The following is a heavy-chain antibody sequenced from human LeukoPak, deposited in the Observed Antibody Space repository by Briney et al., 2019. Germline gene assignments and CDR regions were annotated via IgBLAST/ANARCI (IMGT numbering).Heavy chain of an antibody. Sequence: SETLSLTCTVSGGSFTRNNWNWIRQPPGKGLEWVGYIYNSGTTNYNPSLKSRATISADTSKRQVSLRLSSVTAADTAVYYCAGGGYCDISSCSAPLFDWWGQGTPVTVSS. V-gene: IGHV4-59*01. CDR1: GGSFTRNN. CDR2: IYNSGTT. J-gene: IGHJ4*02. CDR3: AGGGYCDISSCSAPLFDW. D-gene: IGHD2-15*01.